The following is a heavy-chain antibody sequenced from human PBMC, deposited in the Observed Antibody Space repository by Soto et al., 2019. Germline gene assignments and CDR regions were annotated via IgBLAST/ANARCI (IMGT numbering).Heavy chain of an antibody. D-gene: IGHD3-22*01. J-gene: IGHJ4*02. V-gene: IGHV3-66*01. CDR2: IYSGGST. CDR3: AREDYYDSSGYYGY. Sequence: VQLVESGGGLVEPGGSLRLSCAASGFRFSDHYMTWIRQAPGKGLEWVSVIYSGGSTYYADSVKGRFTISRDNSKNTLYLQMNSLRAEDTAVYYCAREDYYDSSGYYGYWGQGTLVTVSS. CDR1: GFRFSDHY.